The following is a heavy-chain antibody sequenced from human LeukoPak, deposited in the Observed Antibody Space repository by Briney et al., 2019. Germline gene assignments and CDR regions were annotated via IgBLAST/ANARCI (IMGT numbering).Heavy chain of an antibody. V-gene: IGHV4-59*12. D-gene: IGHD1-7*01. CDR1: GGSISSYY. Sequence: ASETLSLTCTVSGGSISSYYWSWIRQPPGKGLEWIGYIYYSGSTNYNPSLKSRVTISVDTSKNQFSLKLSSVTAADTAVYYCARGGTRRYFQHWGQGTLVTVSS. CDR2: IYYSGST. J-gene: IGHJ1*01. CDR3: ARGGTRRYFQH.